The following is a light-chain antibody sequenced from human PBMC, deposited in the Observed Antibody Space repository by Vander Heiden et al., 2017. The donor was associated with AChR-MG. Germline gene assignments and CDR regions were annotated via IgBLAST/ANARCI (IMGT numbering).Light chain of an antibody. CDR1: QNIINW. V-gene: IGKV1-5*03. Sequence: DIQMTQSPSTLSAPVGDRVTITCRASQNIINWLAWYQQKPGKAPKLLIYKTSSLQTGVPSRFSGSGSGTEFTLTISSLQPDDSATYYCQQYKSYPYSFGQGTKLEIK. CDR2: KTS. J-gene: IGKJ2*03. CDR3: QQYKSYPYS.